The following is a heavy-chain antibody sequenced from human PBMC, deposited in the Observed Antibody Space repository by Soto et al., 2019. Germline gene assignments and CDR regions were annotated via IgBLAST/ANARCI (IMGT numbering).Heavy chain of an antibody. J-gene: IGHJ6*04. D-gene: IGHD3-10*01. CDR2: LIPIFGTT. Sequence: QVQLVQSGTEVKKPGSSVKVSCKASGGTFRSNAISWVRQAPGQGREWMGGLIPIFGTTNYAQKFQGRVMITADESASTAYMELSSLRSDDTAVYFCASLPSFYYGSGYGMDVWGEGTTVTVSS. V-gene: IGHV1-69*01. CDR1: GGTFRSNA. CDR3: ASLPSFYYGSGYGMDV.